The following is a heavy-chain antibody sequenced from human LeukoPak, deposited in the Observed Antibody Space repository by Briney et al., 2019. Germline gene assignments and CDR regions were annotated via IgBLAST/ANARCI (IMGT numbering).Heavy chain of an antibody. Sequence: GESLKISCKGSGYSFTSYWIGWVRQMPGKGLEWMGIIYPGDSDTRYSPSFQGQVTISADKSISTAYLQWSSLKASDTAMYYCARHDLPSSSWNPPGVFDYWGQGTLVTVSS. V-gene: IGHV5-51*01. CDR2: IYPGDSDT. CDR1: GYSFTSYW. CDR3: ARHDLPSSSWNPPGVFDY. D-gene: IGHD6-13*01. J-gene: IGHJ4*02.